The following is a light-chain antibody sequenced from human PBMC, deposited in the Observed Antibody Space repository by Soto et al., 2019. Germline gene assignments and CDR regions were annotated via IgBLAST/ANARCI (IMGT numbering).Light chain of an antibody. CDR3: QQYNNWPLT. J-gene: IGKJ4*01. CDR2: RAF. Sequence: ELVMTQSPATLSLSPGERATLSCRASLSVSSDLAWYRQKPGQAPRLLIYRAFTRATGIPARFSGSGFGTDFTLTISSLQSEDFAVYYCQQYNNWPLTFGGGTKVDI. CDR1: LSVSSD. V-gene: IGKV3-15*01.